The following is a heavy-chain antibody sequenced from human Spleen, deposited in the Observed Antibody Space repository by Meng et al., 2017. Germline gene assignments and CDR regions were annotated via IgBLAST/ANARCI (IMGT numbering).Heavy chain of an antibody. CDR3: ARDVGLVMFDY. CDR1: GFTFSSYA. J-gene: IGHJ4*02. Sequence: GGSLRLSCATSGFTFSSYAMAWVRQAPTKGLEWVSTTSSDGANKHYAASVEGRFTISRDNSKNVLYLQMNSLTAEDTAVYYCARDVGLVMFDYRGQGTLVTVSS. V-gene: IGHV3-23*01. D-gene: IGHD3/OR15-3a*01. CDR2: TSSDGANK.